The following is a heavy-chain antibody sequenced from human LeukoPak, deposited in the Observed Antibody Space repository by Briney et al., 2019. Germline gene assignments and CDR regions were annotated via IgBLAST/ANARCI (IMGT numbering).Heavy chain of an antibody. J-gene: IGHJ5*02. V-gene: IGHV3-7*01. Sequence: GGSLRLSCAASGFTFSSYWMSWVRQAPGKGLEWVANIKQDGSEKYYVDSVKGRFTISRDNAKNSLYLQMNSLRAEGTAVYYCARDLISRVAGTEGNWFDPWGQGTLVTVSS. CDR2: IKQDGSEK. CDR3: ARDLISRVAGTEGNWFDP. D-gene: IGHD6-19*01. CDR1: GFTFSSYW.